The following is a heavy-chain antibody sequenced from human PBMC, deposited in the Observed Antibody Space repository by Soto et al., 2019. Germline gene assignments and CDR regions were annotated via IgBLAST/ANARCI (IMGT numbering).Heavy chain of an antibody. CDR3: AKVTKRAAAGRYEYYKYGMDV. V-gene: IGHV3-23*01. CDR1: GFSFIGYA. Sequence: PGGSLRLSCAASGFSFIGYAMSWVRQAPGKGLEWVSVISGSGGSSYYAASVKGRFTISRDNSKNTLFLQMNGLRAEDTAVYYCAKVTKRAAAGRYEYYKYGMDVWGQGTTVTVSS. CDR2: ISGSGGSS. J-gene: IGHJ6*02. D-gene: IGHD6-13*01.